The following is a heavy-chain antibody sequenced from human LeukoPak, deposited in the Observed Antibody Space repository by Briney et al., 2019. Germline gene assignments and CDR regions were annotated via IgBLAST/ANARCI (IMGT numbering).Heavy chain of an antibody. V-gene: IGHV3-21*01. Sequence: GGSLRLSCAASGFTFSTHSMYWVRQAPGKGLEWVSSISASSNFIHYAESVRGRFTISIDNAKNSLYLQMNSLGAQDTAVYYCARPATGYCSSAGCHWDSWGQGTLVTVSS. CDR3: ARPATGYCSSAGCHWDS. D-gene: IGHD2-2*01. CDR2: ISASSNFI. CDR1: GFTFSTHS. J-gene: IGHJ4*02.